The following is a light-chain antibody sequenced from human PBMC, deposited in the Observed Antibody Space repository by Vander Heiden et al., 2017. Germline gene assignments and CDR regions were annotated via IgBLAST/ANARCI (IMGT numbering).Light chain of an antibody. V-gene: IGKV4-1*01. CDR3: QQYDSTPRT. J-gene: IGKJ1*01. CDR1: QSVLYSSNNKNY. CDR2: WAS. Sequence: DIVMTQSPDSLAVSLGERATINCKSRQSVLYSSNNKNYLGWYQQKAGQPPKLLIYWASTRESGVPDRFSGSGSGTDFTLTISSLQAEDMAVYYCQQYDSTPRTFGQGTKVEIK.